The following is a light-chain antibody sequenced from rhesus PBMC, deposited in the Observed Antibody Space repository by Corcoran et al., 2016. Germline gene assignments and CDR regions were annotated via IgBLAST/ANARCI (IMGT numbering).Light chain of an antibody. V-gene: IGKV1-28*03. J-gene: IGKJ1*01. CDR3: QQHNSHPWT. Sequence: DIQMTQSPSSLSASVGDTVTITCRASQGISSYLNWFQQKPGKDPKLLIYVAAMLESGVPSRFSGSGSGTDFTLTISSLQPEDFAAYYCQQHNSHPWTFGQGTKVEIK. CDR1: QGISSY. CDR2: VAA.